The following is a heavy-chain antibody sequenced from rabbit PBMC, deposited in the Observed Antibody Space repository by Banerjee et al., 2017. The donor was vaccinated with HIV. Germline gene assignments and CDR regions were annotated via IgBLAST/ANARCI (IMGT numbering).Heavy chain of an antibody. J-gene: IGHJ2*01. CDR3: ARAGSNYATGAFDP. CDR2: IATSSGST. CDR1: GFSFSSGYY. V-gene: IGHV1S40*01. Sequence: QQLEESGGGLVKPGASLTLTCIASGFSFSSGYYMCWVRQAPGKGLEWIGCIATSSGSTYYANWAKGRFTISKTSSTTVTLQMTSLTAADTATYFCARAGSNYATGAFDPWGQGTLVTVS. D-gene: IGHD8-1*01.